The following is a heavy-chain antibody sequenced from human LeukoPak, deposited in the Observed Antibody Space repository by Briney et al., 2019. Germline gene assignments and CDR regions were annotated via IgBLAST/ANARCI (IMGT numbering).Heavy chain of an antibody. Sequence: ASVKVSCKASGGTFSSYAISWVRQAPGQGLEWMGRIIPILGIANYAQKFQGRVTITADKSTSTAYMELSSLRSEHTAVYYCARNVGGPYSSSWYPPDYWGRGTLVTVSS. V-gene: IGHV1-69*04. CDR2: IIPILGIA. J-gene: IGHJ4*02. CDR1: GGTFSSYA. CDR3: ARNVGGPYSSSWYPPDY. D-gene: IGHD6-13*01.